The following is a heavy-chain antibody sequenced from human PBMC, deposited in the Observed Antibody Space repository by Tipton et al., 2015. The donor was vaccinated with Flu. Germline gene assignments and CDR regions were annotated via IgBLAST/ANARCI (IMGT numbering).Heavy chain of an antibody. CDR3: ARESRGAWGYYFDY. D-gene: IGHD2-21*02. V-gene: IGHV4-59*01. Sequence: GLVKPSETLSLTCTVSGGSISSYYWSWIRQPPGKGLEWIGYIYGSASTNYNPSLKSRVTISVDTSKKQFSLKFSSVTAADTAVYYCARESRGAWGYYFDYWGQGTLVTVSS. CDR2: IYGSAST. J-gene: IGHJ4*02. CDR1: GGSISSYY.